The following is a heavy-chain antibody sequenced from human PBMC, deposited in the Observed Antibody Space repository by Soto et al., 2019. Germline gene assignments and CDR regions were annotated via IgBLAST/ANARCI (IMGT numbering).Heavy chain of an antibody. J-gene: IGHJ6*02. CDR2: ISGSGGST. Sequence: GGSLRLSCAASGFTFSSYAMSWVRQAPGKGLEWVSAISGSGGSTYYADSVKGRFTISRDNSKNTLYLQMNSLRAEDTAVYYCAKGGPYGDYWDYGMDVWGQGTTVTVSS. CDR1: GFTFSSYA. D-gene: IGHD4-17*01. V-gene: IGHV3-23*01. CDR3: AKGGPYGDYWDYGMDV.